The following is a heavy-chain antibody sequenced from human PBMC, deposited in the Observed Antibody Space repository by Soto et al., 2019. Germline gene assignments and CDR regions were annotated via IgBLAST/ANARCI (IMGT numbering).Heavy chain of an antibody. J-gene: IGHJ5*01. CDR2: ISGSVGST. D-gene: IGHD6-13*01. CDR1: GLTFSSYA. V-gene: IGHV3-23*01. CDR3: ATSFRMVSRSWSDDAHNCFAS. Sequence: GGSLRLSCAASGLTFSSYAMSWVRQAPGKELEWVSAISGSVGSTYYADSVKGRVTISRDSSKNTLSLQMNSPRAEYTAVYYCATSFRMVSRSWSDDAHNCFASWGQRTLVTVSS.